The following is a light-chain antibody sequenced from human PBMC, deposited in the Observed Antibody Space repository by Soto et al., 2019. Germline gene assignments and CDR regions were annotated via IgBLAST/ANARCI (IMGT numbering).Light chain of an antibody. J-gene: IGKJ4*01. V-gene: IGKV3-20*01. CDR3: QQYGNSPLT. Sequence: EIVLTKSPGTLSLSPGERATLSCRASQSVSSTYLAWYQQKPGQAPKLLIYGASSRATGTPDRFSGSGSGTDFTLTISRLEPEDFAVYYCQQYGNSPLTFGGGTKVEIK. CDR1: QSVSSTY. CDR2: GAS.